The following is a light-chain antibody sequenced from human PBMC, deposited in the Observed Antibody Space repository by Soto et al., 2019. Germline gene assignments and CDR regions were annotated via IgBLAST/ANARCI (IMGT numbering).Light chain of an antibody. Sequence: SVLTQPASVSGSPGQSITISCTGTSSNVGSYKLVSWYQQHPGKAPKLMIFEVNKRPSGVSNRFSGSKSGNTASLTISGLKVEDEADYYCCSSGGSPTYVFGTGTNLTGL. CDR3: CSSGGSPTYV. V-gene: IGLV2-23*02. CDR2: EVN. J-gene: IGLJ1*01. CDR1: SSNVGSYKL.